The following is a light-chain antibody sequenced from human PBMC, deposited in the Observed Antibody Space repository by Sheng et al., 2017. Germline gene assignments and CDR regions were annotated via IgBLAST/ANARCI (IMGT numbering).Light chain of an antibody. J-gene: IGLJ1*01. CDR2: TDR. V-gene: IGLV1-44*01. CDR1: TSNIGSNT. Sequence: QSVLTQSPSASGTPGQRVTIFCSGSTSNIGSNTVNWYQQLPGTAPKLLIFTDRRRPSGVPDRFSGSKSGTSASLAISGLQSEDEADYYCAARDDSLNAYVFGTGTKLTV. CDR3: AARDDSLNAYV.